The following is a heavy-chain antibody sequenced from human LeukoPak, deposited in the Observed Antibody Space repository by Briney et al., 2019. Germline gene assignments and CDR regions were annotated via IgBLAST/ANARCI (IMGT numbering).Heavy chain of an antibody. CDR1: GYTFTSYG. CDR2: ISAYNGNT. Sequence: ASVKVSCKASGYTFTSYGISWVRQAPGQGLEWMGWISAYNGNTNYAQKLQGRVTMTTDTSTSTAYMELRSLRSDDTAVYYCAMGMAHIAAAGRLGYWGQGTLVTVSS. V-gene: IGHV1-18*01. J-gene: IGHJ4*02. CDR3: AMGMAHIAAAGRLGY. D-gene: IGHD6-13*01.